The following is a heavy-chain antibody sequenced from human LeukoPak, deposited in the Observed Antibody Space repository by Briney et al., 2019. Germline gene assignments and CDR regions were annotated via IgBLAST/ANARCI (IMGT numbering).Heavy chain of an antibody. CDR2: IYTSGST. V-gene: IGHV4-4*07. D-gene: IGHD2-15*01. Sequence: SETLSLTCTVSGGSISSYYWSWIRQPAGKGLEWIGRIYTSGSTNYNPSLKSRVTMSVDTSKNQFSLKLGSVTAADTAVYYCARDLKDCSGGSCYSMDVWGQGTTVTVSS. CDR3: ARDLKDCSGGSCYSMDV. J-gene: IGHJ6*02. CDR1: GGSISSYY.